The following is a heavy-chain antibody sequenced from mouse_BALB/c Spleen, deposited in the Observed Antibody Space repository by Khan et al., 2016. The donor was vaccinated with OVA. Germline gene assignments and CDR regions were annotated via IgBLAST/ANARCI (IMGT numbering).Heavy chain of an antibody. CDR3: ARHGYGGFAY. J-gene: IGHJ3*01. V-gene: IGHV1-18*01. CDR1: GYTFTDYN. Sequence: VRLQQSGPELVKPGASVKISCKASGYTFTDYNMAWVKQSHGKSLEWIGDIFPNDGGTIYNQKSKDKATLTVDKSSNTAYMELRSLTSGGTAVYYCARHGYGGFAYWGQGSLVTVSA. D-gene: IGHD2-2*01. CDR2: IFPNDGGT.